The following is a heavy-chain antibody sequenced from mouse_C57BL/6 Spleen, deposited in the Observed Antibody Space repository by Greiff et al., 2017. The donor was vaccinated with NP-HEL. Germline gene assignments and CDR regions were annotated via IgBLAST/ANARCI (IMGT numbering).Heavy chain of an antibody. CDR2: IDPSDSYT. CDR1: GYTFTSYW. D-gene: IGHD3-3*01. V-gene: IGHV1-50*01. J-gene: IGHJ3*01. Sequence: VQLQQPGAELVKPGASVKLSCKASGYTFTSYWMQWVKQRPGQGLEWIGEIDPSDSYTNYNQKFKGKATLTVDTSSSTAYMQLSSLTSEDSAVYYCARSGGAGTGFFFWFAYWGQGTLVTVSA. CDR3: ARSGGAGTGFFFWFAY.